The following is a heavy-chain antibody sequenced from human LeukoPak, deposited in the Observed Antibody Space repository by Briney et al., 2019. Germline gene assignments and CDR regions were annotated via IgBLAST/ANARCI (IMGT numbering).Heavy chain of an antibody. Sequence: PSQTLSLTCTVSGGSISSGSYYWSWIRQPAGKGLEWIGRIYTSGSTNYNPSLKSRVTISVDTSKNQFSLKLSSVTAADTAVYYCARAARVKEALDVWGKGTTVTISS. V-gene: IGHV4-61*02. CDR2: IYTSGST. CDR3: ARAARVKEALDV. CDR1: GGSISSGSYY. J-gene: IGHJ6*04.